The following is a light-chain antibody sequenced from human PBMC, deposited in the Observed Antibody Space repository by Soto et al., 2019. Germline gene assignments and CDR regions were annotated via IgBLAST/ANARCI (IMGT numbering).Light chain of an antibody. J-gene: IGKJ4*01. V-gene: IGKV3-15*01. CDR1: QSVSSN. Sequence: EIVMTQSPATLSVSPGERATLSCRASQSVSSNLAWYQQRPGQAPRLLLYGASTRATGIPARFSGSGFGTEVTLTINSLQSEDFTVYYCQQYNNWPPLTFGGGTKVEIK. CDR3: QQYNNWPPLT. CDR2: GAS.